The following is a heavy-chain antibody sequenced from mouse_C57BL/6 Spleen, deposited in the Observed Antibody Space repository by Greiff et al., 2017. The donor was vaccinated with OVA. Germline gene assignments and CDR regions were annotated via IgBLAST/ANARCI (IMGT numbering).Heavy chain of an antibody. Sequence: VQLQQSGPELVKPGASVKISCKASGYSFTGYYMNWVKQSPEKSLEWIGEINPSTGGTTYNQKFKAKATLTVDKSSSTAYMQLKSLTSEDSAVYYCARANWDVDGYFDVWGTGTTVTVSS. CDR1: GYSFTGYY. D-gene: IGHD4-1*01. CDR3: ARANWDVDGYFDV. V-gene: IGHV1-42*01. J-gene: IGHJ1*03. CDR2: INPSTGGT.